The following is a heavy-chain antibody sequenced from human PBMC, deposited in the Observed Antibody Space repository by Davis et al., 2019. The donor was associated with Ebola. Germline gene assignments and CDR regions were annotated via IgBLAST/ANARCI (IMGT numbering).Heavy chain of an antibody. CDR2: ISGSGGST. J-gene: IGHJ4*02. CDR1: GFSFSNSW. CDR3: AKDGEWELLLFDY. V-gene: IGHV3-23*01. D-gene: IGHD1-26*01. Sequence: GESLKISCIGSGFSFSNSWMGWVRQAPGKGLEWASAISGSGGSTYYADSVKGRFTISRDNSKNTLYLQMNSLRAEDTAVYYCAKDGEWELLLFDYWGQGTLVTVSS.